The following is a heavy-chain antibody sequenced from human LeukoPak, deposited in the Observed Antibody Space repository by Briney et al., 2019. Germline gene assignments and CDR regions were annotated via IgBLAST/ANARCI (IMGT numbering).Heavy chain of an antibody. V-gene: IGHV3-23*01. CDR2: ISGSGGST. D-gene: IGHD3-3*01. J-gene: IGHJ6*03. CDR3: ARGFGVAYYYYSMDV. Sequence: GGSLRLSCAASGFTFSSYAMSWVRQAPGEGLEWVSAISGSGGSTYYADSVKGRFTISRDNARNSLSLQMISLRAEDTAVYYCARGFGVAYYYYSMDVWGKGTTVTISS. CDR1: GFTFSSYA.